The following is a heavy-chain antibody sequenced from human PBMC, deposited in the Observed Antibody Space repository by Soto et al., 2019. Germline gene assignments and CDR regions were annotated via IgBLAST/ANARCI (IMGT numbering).Heavy chain of an antibody. CDR1: GFTFSSYG. CDR3: AGAPVGATTVD. V-gene: IGHV3-30*03. J-gene: IGHJ4*02. CDR2: ISYDGSNK. Sequence: QVQLVESGGGVVQPGRSLRLSCAASGFTFSSYGMHWVRQAPGKGLEWVAVISYDGSNKYYADSVKGRFTISRDNSKNPLYLQMNSLRAEDTAVYYCAGAPVGATTVDWGQGTLVTVSS. D-gene: IGHD1-26*01.